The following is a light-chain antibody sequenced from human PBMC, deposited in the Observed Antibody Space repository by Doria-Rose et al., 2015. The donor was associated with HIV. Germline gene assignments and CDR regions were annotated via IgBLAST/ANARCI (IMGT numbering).Light chain of an antibody. J-gene: IGKJ1*01. CDR3: HQYGTSWT. V-gene: IGKV3-20*01. Sequence: LTQSPGTLSLSPGERATLSCRASQSFSSTYLAWYQQNPGQALSLIIYDGSTRATVIPDRFSASGSGTDFTLTINRLEPEDFALYYCHQYGTSWTFGQGTKVEI. CDR2: DGS. CDR1: QSFSSTY.